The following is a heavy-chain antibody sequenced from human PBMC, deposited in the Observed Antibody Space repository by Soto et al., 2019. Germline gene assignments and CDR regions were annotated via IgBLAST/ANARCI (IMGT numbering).Heavy chain of an antibody. J-gene: IGHJ4*02. V-gene: IGHV4-39*01. Sequence: HLQLQESGPGLVKPSETLSLMCSVSDDSINSDQFYWGWIRQPPGKGLEWIGSIYYRGNAYYNPSLQTRVTISLDKSKSQFSLKLNSVTAADSAVYFCARLEGLATISYYFDFWGPGALVTVSS. CDR3: ARLEGLATISYYFDF. D-gene: IGHD3-9*01. CDR2: IYYRGNA. CDR1: DDSINSDQFY.